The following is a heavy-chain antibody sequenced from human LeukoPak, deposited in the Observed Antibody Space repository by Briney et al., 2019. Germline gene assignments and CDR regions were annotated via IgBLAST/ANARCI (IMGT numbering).Heavy chain of an antibody. D-gene: IGHD1-26*01. J-gene: IGHJ4*02. V-gene: IGHV4-39*07. CDR3: ARDTYSGSYLGDN. CDR2: IYYSGST. Sequence: SETLSLTCTVSGGSISSSSHYWGWIRQPPGKGLEWIGSIYYSGSTYYNPSLKSRVTISVDTSMNQFSLKLSSVTAADTAVYYCARDTYSGSYLGDNWGQGTLVAVSS. CDR1: GGSISSSSHY.